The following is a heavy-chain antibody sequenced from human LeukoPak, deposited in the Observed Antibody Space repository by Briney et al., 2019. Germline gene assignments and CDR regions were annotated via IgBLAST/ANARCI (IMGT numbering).Heavy chain of an antibody. CDR3: ARDGDSSGYYYNSYGFDY. Sequence: SETLSLTCTVSGGSISSYYWSWIRQPPGKGLEWIGYIYYGGSTNYNPSLKSRVTISVDTSKNQFSLKLSSVTAADTAVYYCARDGDSSGYYYNSYGFDYWGQGTLVTVSS. V-gene: IGHV4-59*01. CDR1: GGSISSYY. D-gene: IGHD3-22*01. J-gene: IGHJ4*02. CDR2: IYYGGST.